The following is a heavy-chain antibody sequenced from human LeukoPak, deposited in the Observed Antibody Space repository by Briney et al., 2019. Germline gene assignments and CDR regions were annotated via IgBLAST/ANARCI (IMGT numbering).Heavy chain of an antibody. CDR1: GGSISSYY. J-gene: IGHJ6*03. Sequence: SETLSLTCTVSGGSISSYYWSWIRQPPGKGLEWIGYIYYSGSTNYNPSLKSRVTISVDTSKNQFSLKLSSVTAADTAVYYCARSGSPYYYYYMDVWGKGTTVTVSS. D-gene: IGHD1-26*01. V-gene: IGHV4-59*01. CDR3: ARSGSPYYYYYMDV. CDR2: IYYSGST.